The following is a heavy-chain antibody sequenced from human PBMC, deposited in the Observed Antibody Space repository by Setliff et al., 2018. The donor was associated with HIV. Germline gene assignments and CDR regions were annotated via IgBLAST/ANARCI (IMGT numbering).Heavy chain of an antibody. CDR2: IYSTDTT. CDR1: GDSISSGSYY. V-gene: IGHV4-61*09. D-gene: IGHD2-2*01. Sequence: SETLSLTCTVSGDSISSGSYYWTWIRQSAGKGLEWIGHIYSTDTTNYNPSLENRVTISVDTSKNQFSLKLRSVTAADTAVYYCARGRGYCDNISCQEWFDSWGQGTLVTVSS. CDR3: ARGRGYCDNISCQEWFDS. J-gene: IGHJ5*01.